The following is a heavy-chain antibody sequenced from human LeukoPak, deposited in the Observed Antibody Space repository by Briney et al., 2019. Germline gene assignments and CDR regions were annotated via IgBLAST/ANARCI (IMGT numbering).Heavy chain of an antibody. D-gene: IGHD3-22*01. V-gene: IGHV4-34*01. Sequence: KASETLSLTCAVYGGSFSGYYWSWIRQPPGKGLEWIGEINHSGSTNYNPSLKSRVTISVDTSKNQFSLKLSSVTAADTAVYYCASNYYDSSGFGTFDYWGQGTLVTVSS. CDR3: ASNYYDSSGFGTFDY. J-gene: IGHJ4*02. CDR1: GGSFSGYY. CDR2: INHSGST.